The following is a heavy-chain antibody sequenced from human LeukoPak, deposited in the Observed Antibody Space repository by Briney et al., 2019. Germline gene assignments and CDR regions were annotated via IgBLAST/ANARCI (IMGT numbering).Heavy chain of an antibody. Sequence: PGGSLRLSCAASGFTFTNSWMAWVRQAPGKGLEWAASIKQDGSTKHYADSLKGRFTISRDNPKNSLYLQMNSLRADDTAVYYCARDTDGSLDYWGQGILVTVAS. V-gene: IGHV3-7*01. CDR3: ARDTDGSLDY. J-gene: IGHJ4*02. CDR2: IKQDGSTK. CDR1: GFTFTNSW. D-gene: IGHD1-26*01.